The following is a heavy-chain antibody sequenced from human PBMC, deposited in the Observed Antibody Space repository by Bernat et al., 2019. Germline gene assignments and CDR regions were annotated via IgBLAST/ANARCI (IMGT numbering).Heavy chain of an antibody. CDR1: GFSFSDHY. J-gene: IGHJ6*03. CDR3: ARSPAPSGSSSSGYNYYHMDV. Sequence: EVQVVESGGGLVQPGGSLRLSCAVSGFSFSDHYMEWVRQAPGKGLEWVGRTRNKANSYTTEYAASVKGRLTISRDDSKNSLYLQMNSLKTEDTAVYYCARSPAPSGSSSSGYNYYHMDVWGKGTTVTVS. D-gene: IGHD6-6*01. CDR2: TRNKANSYTT. V-gene: IGHV3-72*01.